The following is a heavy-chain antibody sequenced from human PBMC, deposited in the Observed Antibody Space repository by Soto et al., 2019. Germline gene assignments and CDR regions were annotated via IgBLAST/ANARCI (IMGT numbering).Heavy chain of an antibody. CDR3: ARDNYGMDV. CDR1: GVTFSSYG. J-gene: IGHJ6*02. Sequence: GGSLRLSCAASGVTFSSYGMHWVRQAPGKGLEWVAVIWYDGSNKYYADSVKGRFTISRDNSKNTLYLQMNSLRAEDTAVYYCARDNYGMDVWGQGTTVTVSS. CDR2: IWYDGSNK. V-gene: IGHV3-33*01.